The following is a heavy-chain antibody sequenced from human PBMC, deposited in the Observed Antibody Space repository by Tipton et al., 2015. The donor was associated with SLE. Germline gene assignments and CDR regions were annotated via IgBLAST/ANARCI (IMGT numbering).Heavy chain of an antibody. CDR1: GGSISKYY. CDR2: VYNSGST. CDR3: ARRDFWTGYFDY. V-gene: IGHV4-59*01. D-gene: IGHD3/OR15-3a*01. Sequence: TLSLTCTVSGGSISKYYWSWIRQPPGKGLEWIGYVYNSGSTNYNPSLKSRVTISVDTSKNQFSLKLTSVTAADTAVYYCARRDFWTGYFDYWGQGTLVTVSS. J-gene: IGHJ4*02.